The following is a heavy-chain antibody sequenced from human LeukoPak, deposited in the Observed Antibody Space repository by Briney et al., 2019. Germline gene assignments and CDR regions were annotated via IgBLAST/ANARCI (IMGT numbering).Heavy chain of an antibody. J-gene: IGHJ3*02. CDR1: GFTFSSYG. CDR2: IRYDGSNK. CDR3: AKDRMYYDFWSGYSVDAFDI. D-gene: IGHD3-3*01. V-gene: IGHV3-30*02. Sequence: GGSPRLSCAASGFTFSSYGMHWVRQAPGKGLEWVAFIRYDGSNKYYADSVKGRFTISRDNSKNTLYLQMNSLRAEDTAVYYCAKDRMYYDFWSGYSVDAFDIWGQGTMVTVSS.